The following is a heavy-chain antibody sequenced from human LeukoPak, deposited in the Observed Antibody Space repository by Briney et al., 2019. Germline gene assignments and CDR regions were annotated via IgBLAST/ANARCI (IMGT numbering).Heavy chain of an antibody. D-gene: IGHD3-10*01. CDR2: INSGSTHF. Sequence: KSGGSLRLSCAASGFTFSIYSMNWVRQAPGKGLEWVSSINSGSTHFYYADSVRGRFTISRDNTKNSLFLQMNSLRAEDTAVYYCARFETGPGGVAFDIWGPGDNGHRLF. J-gene: IGHJ3*02. CDR1: GFTFSIYS. CDR3: ARFETGPGGVAFDI. V-gene: IGHV3-21*06.